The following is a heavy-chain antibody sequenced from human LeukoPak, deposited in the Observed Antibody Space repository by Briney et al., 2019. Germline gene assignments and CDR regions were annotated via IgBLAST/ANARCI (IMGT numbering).Heavy chain of an antibody. CDR3: RGDSSGYYSDYGMDV. CDR2: IRSKAYGGTT. J-gene: IGHJ6*02. D-gene: IGHD3-22*01. CDR1: GFTFGDYA. Sequence: GGSLRLSCTASGFTFGDYAMSWVRQAPGKGLEWVSFIRSKAYGGTTEYAASVKGRFTISRDDSKSIAYLQMNSLKTEETAVYYCRGDSSGYYSDYGMDVWGQGTTVTVSS. V-gene: IGHV3-49*04.